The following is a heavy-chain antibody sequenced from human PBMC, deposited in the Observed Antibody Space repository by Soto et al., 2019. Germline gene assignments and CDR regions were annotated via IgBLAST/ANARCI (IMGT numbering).Heavy chain of an antibody. CDR3: ARRLYGDYGAFDI. CDR1: GYSFPSYW. V-gene: IGHV5-10-1*01. D-gene: IGHD4-17*01. CDR2: IDPSDSYT. J-gene: IGHJ3*02. Sequence: GETVTISCKGSGYSFPSYWISWVRPMPGKGLEWMGRIDPSDSYTNYSPSFQGHVTISADKSISTAYLQWSSLKASDTAMYYCARRLYGDYGAFDIWGQGTMVTVSS.